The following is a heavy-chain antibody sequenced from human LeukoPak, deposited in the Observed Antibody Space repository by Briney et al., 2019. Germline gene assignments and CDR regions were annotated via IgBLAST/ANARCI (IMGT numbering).Heavy chain of an antibody. V-gene: IGHV3-11*01. Sequence: GGSLRLSCAASGFTFSDYYMSWIRQAPGKGLEWISYITSSGSTINYADSVKGRFTISRDDAKKSLFLQMNSLRAEDTAVYYCARELAAGGTIPYYYYYGLDVWGQGTTVTVSS. CDR3: ARELAAGGTIPYYYYYGLDV. CDR2: ITSSGSTI. J-gene: IGHJ6*02. CDR1: GFTFSDYY. D-gene: IGHD6-13*01.